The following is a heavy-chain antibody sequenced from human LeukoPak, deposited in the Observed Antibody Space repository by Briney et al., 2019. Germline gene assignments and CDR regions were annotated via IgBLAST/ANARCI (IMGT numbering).Heavy chain of an antibody. J-gene: IGHJ4*02. Sequence: PGGSLRLSCAASGFTVSSNHMNWVRQAPGKGLEWVSVIYGGGNIYYADSVKGRFTISRDNSKNTLYLQMNSLRAEDTAVYYCARGAGYNYPYYFDYWGQGTLVTVSP. CDR3: ARGAGYNYPYYFDY. CDR2: IYGGGNI. V-gene: IGHV3-53*01. CDR1: GFTVSSNH. D-gene: IGHD5-24*01.